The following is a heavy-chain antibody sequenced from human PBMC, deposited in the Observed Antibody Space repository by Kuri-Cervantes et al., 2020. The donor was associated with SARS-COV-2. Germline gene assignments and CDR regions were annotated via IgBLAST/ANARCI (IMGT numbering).Heavy chain of an antibody. CDR1: GFTFSSYA. D-gene: IGHD2-2*01. J-gene: IGHJ4*02. CDR2: ISGSGGST. CDR3: AKAGKKEGYCSSTSCYLDSDY. Sequence: GESLKISCAASGFTFSSYAMSWVRQAPGKGLEWVSAISGSGGSTYYAASVKGRFTISRDNSKNTLYLQMNSLRAEDTAVYYCAKAGKKEGYCSSTSCYLDSDYWGQGTLVTVSS. V-gene: IGHV3-23*01.